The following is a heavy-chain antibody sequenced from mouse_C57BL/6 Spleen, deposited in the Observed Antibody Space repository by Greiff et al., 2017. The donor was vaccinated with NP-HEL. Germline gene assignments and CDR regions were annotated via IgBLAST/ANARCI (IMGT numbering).Heavy chain of an antibody. V-gene: IGHV1-82*01. Sequence: VQLQQSGPELVKPGASVKISCKASGYAFSSSWMNWVKQRPGKGLEWIGRIYPGDGDTNYNGKFKGKATLTADKSSSTAYMQLSSLTSEDSAVYFCARDYYGYDGDYWGQGTTLTVSS. CDR1: GYAFSSSW. CDR3: ARDYYGYDGDY. J-gene: IGHJ2*01. D-gene: IGHD2-2*01. CDR2: IYPGDGDT.